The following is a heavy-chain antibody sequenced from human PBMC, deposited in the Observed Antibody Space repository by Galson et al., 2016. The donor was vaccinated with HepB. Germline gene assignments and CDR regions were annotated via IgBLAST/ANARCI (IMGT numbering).Heavy chain of an antibody. J-gene: IGHJ6*02. CDR3: ARGRGVDV. CDR2: ISDNTAGT. V-gene: IGHV3-23*01. Sequence: SLRLSCAASGFTFSTYAMTWVRQAPGKGPEWVSDISDNTAGTKYADSVRGRFTISRDNSKNSLYLQMNSLRGEDTAVYYCARGRGVDVWGQGTTVTVSS. CDR1: GFTFSTYA.